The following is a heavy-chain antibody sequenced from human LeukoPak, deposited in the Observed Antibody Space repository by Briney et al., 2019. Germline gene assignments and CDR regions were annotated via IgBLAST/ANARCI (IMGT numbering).Heavy chain of an antibody. V-gene: IGHV4-4*07. CDR2: IYTSGST. D-gene: IGHD6-13*01. Sequence: PETLSLTCTVSGGSISSYYWSWIRQPAGKGLEWIGRIYTSGSTNYNPSLKSRVTMSVDTSKNQFSLKLSSVTAADTAVYYCARAGIAAAGYTYFQHWGQGTLVTVSS. J-gene: IGHJ1*01. CDR1: GGSISSYY. CDR3: ARAGIAAAGYTYFQH.